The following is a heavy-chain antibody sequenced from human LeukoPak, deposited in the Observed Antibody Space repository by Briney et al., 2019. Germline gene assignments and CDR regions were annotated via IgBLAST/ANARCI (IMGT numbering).Heavy chain of an antibody. CDR2: IYYSGST. CDR3: ARPHRRYCSSTSCYPLSYMDV. J-gene: IGHJ6*03. V-gene: IGHV4-39*01. CDR1: SGSISSSSYY. D-gene: IGHD2-2*01. Sequence: SETLSLTCTVSSGSISSSSYYWGWIRQPPGKGLEWIGSIYYSGSTYYNPSLKSRVTISVDTSKNQFSLKLSSVTAADTAVYYCARPHRRYCSSTSCYPLSYMDVWGKGTTVTVSS.